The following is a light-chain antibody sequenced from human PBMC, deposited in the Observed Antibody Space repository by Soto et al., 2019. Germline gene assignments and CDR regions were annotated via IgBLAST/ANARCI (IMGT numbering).Light chain of an antibody. CDR2: GAS. CDR3: QEYGSSPYT. Sequence: EIVLTQSPGTLSLSPGERATLSCRASQSLSSTYLAWYQQKPGQAPRLLIYGASSRATGNPDRFSGSGSGTDFTLTISRLEPEDFAVYYCQEYGSSPYTFGQGTKLEIK. CDR1: QSLSSTY. V-gene: IGKV3-20*01. J-gene: IGKJ2*01.